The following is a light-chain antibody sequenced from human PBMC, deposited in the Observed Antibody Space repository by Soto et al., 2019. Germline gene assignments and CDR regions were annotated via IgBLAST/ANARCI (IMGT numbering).Light chain of an antibody. J-gene: IGLJ2*01. Sequence: QSVLTQPPSVSAAPGQKVTISCSGSSSNIGNNYVSWYQQLPGTAPKLLIYDSNKRPSGIPDRFSASKSGTSATLGITGLQTGDEADYYCGTWDSSLSVGVFGGGTKLTVL. CDR2: DSN. CDR3: GTWDSSLSVGV. V-gene: IGLV1-51*01. CDR1: SSNIGNNY.